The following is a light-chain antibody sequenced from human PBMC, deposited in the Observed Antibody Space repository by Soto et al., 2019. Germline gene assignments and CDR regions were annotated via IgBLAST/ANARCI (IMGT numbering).Light chain of an antibody. Sequence: EIVMTQSPATLSVSPGERATLSCRASQSVSSNLAGYQQKPGQAPRLLIYGASIRATGIPARFSGSGSGTEVTLPISSLQSEDFAVYYCQQYNNWPRAFGPGTKVDIK. J-gene: IGKJ3*01. CDR3: QQYNNWPRA. CDR2: GAS. CDR1: QSVSSN. V-gene: IGKV3D-15*01.